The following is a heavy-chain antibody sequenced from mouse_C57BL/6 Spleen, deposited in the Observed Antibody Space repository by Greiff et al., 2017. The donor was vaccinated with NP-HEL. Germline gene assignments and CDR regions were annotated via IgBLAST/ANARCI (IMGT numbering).Heavy chain of an antibody. Sequence: QVQLQQPGAELVMPGASVKLSCKASGYTFTSYWMHWVKQRPGQGLEWIGEIDPSDSYTNYNQKFKGKSTLTVDKSSSTAYMQLSSLTSEDSAVYYCARSRITTVVVDYWGQGTTLTVSS. D-gene: IGHD1-1*01. CDR3: ARSRITTVVVDY. CDR1: GYTFTSYW. J-gene: IGHJ2*01. CDR2: IDPSDSYT. V-gene: IGHV1-69*01.